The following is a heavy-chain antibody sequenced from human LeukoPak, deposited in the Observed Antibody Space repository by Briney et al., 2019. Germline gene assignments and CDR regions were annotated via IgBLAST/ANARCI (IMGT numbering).Heavy chain of an antibody. CDR3: ARGKMAMGRVFYGMDV. V-gene: IGHV3-13*01. Sequence: PGGSLRLSCAASGFTFSSYDMHWVRQATGKGLEWVSAIGTAGDTYYPGSVKGRFTISRENAKSSLYLQMNSLRAGDTAVYYCARGKMAMGRVFYGMDVWGQGTTVTVSS. CDR2: IGTAGDT. J-gene: IGHJ6*02. D-gene: IGHD6-6*01. CDR1: GFTFSSYD.